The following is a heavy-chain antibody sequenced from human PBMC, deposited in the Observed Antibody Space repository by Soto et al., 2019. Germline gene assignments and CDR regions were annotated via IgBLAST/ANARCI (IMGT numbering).Heavy chain of an antibody. V-gene: IGHV3-30*18. CDR3: AKDQLNNWNYGLNWFDP. CDR2: ISYDGSNK. D-gene: IGHD1-7*01. CDR1: GFTFSSYG. Sequence: QVQLVESGGGVVQPGRSLRLSCAASGFTFSSYGMHWVRQAPGKGLEWVAVISYDGSNKYYADSVKGRFTISRDNSKNTLYLQMNSLRAEDTAVYYCAKDQLNNWNYGLNWFDPWGQGTLVTVSS. J-gene: IGHJ5*02.